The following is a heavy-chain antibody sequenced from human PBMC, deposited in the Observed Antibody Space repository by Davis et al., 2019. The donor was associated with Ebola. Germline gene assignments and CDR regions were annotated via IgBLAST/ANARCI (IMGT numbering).Heavy chain of an antibody. Sequence: GGSLRLSCAVSGFTVSSNYMSWVRQAPGKGLEWVSVIYGGGSTYYADSVKGRFTISRDNSKNTLYLQMNSLRAEDTAVYYCAKVLQATNILATTYYYYALDVWGQGTTVTVS. CDR3: AKVLQATNILATTYYYYALDV. V-gene: IGHV3-53*01. D-gene: IGHD5-12*01. CDR2: IYGGGST. CDR1: GFTVSSNY. J-gene: IGHJ6*02.